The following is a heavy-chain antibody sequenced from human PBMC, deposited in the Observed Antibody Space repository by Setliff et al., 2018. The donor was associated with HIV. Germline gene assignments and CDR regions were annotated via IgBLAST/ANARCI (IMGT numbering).Heavy chain of an antibody. J-gene: IGHJ6*03. CDR2: IYDSGST. CDR1: GGSISSHY. CDR3: ARTYYYDKSGEGYMDV. V-gene: IGHV4-39*07. D-gene: IGHD3-22*01. Sequence: KPSETLSLTCTVSGGSISSHYWGWIRQPPGKRLEWLGSIYDSGSTSYNPSLSGRLTISVDTSKNQFSLNLSSVTAADTAVYYCARTYYYDKSGEGYMDVWGKGTTVTVS.